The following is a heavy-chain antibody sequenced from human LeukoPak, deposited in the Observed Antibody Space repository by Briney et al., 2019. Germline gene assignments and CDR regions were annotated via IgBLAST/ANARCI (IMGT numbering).Heavy chain of an antibody. Sequence: ASVKVSRKASGYTFTSYDINWVRQATGQGLEWKGWMNPNSGNTGYAQKFQGRVTITRNTSISTAYMELSSLRSEDTAVYYCARAGAGGLDFDYWGQGTLVTVSS. V-gene: IGHV1-8*03. CDR3: ARAGAGGLDFDY. CDR1: GYTFTSYD. CDR2: MNPNSGNT. D-gene: IGHD7-27*01. J-gene: IGHJ4*02.